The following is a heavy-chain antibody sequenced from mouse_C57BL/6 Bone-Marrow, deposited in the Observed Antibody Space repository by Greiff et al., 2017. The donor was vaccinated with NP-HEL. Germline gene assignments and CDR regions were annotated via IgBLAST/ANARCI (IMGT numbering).Heavy chain of an antibody. CDR2: IYPYNGVS. J-gene: IGHJ2*01. V-gene: IGHV1-31*01. Sequence: VQLQQSGPELVKPGASVKISCKASGYSFTGYYMHWVKQSQGNILDWIGYIYPYNGVSSYNQKFKGKATLTVDKSSSTAYMELRSLKTEDSGVYYCARCFLLCHFDYWGQGTTLTVSA. CDR1: GYSFTGYY. D-gene: IGHD1-1*01. CDR3: ARCFLLCHFDY.